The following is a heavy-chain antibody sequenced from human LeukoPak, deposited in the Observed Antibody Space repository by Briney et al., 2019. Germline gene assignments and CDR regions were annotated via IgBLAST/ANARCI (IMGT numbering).Heavy chain of an antibody. Sequence: GESLKISCKGSGYSFASYWISWVRQMPGKGLEWMGRIDPSDSYTDYSPSFQGHVTISADKSISTAYLQWSRLKASDTAMYYCARPDCSGGNCYLLSYWGQGSLVTVSS. D-gene: IGHD2-15*01. CDR3: ARPDCSGGNCYLLSY. CDR2: IDPSDSYT. CDR1: GYSFASYW. V-gene: IGHV5-10-1*01. J-gene: IGHJ4*02.